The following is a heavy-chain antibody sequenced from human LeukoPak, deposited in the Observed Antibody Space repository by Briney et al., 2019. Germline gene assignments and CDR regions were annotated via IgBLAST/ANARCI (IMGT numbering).Heavy chain of an antibody. V-gene: IGHV3-15*01. D-gene: IGHD3-10*01. Sequence: GGSLRLSCAASGFTFRDAGMSWVRQAPGKGLEWVGRIRSETDGGTTDYAAPVKGRFTISRDDSKNTVYLQMSSLKTEDTAVYYCTTITFMVRGAPRSYWGQGTLVTVSS. CDR1: GFTFRDAG. CDR3: TTITFMVRGAPRSY. CDR2: IRSETDGGTT. J-gene: IGHJ4*02.